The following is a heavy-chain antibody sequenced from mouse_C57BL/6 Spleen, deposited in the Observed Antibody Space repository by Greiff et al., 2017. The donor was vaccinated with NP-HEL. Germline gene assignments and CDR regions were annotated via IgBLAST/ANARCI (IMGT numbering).Heavy chain of an antibody. CDR2: IYPGDGDT. Sequence: VKLMESGAELVKPGASVKISCKASGYAFSSYWMNWVKQRPGKGLEWIGQIYPGDGDTNYNGKFKGKATLTADKSSSTAYMQLSSLTSEDSAVYFCARYYDYDGGYAMDYWGQGTSVTVSS. V-gene: IGHV1-80*01. CDR3: ARYYDYDGGYAMDY. D-gene: IGHD2-4*01. J-gene: IGHJ4*01. CDR1: GYAFSSYW.